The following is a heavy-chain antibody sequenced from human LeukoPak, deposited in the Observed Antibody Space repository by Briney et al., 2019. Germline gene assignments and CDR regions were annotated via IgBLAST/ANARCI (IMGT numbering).Heavy chain of an antibody. CDR1: EFTFSSYW. J-gene: IGHJ4*02. CDR3: AKENPVGGTNYFDY. V-gene: IGHV3-7*03. Sequence: GGSLRLSCAASEFTFSSYWMSWVRQAPGKGLEWVANIKQDGSEKYYVDSVKGRFTISRDNAKNSLYLQMNTLRAEDTAVYYCAKENPVGGTNYFDYWGQGTLVTVSS. CDR2: IKQDGSEK. D-gene: IGHD1-26*01.